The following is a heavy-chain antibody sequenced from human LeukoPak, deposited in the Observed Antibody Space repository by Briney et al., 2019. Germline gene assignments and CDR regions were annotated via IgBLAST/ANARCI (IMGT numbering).Heavy chain of an antibody. CDR3: ARGSAGWYSIDY. Sequence: SETLSLTSSVYGGSFIGYYWSWIRQPPGKGLEWIGEINHSGSTNYNPSLTRRVTISVDTSKNKFSLKLSSVTAADTAVYYCARGSAGWYSIDYWGQGILVTVSS. CDR1: GGSFIGYY. CDR2: INHSGST. D-gene: IGHD6-19*01. V-gene: IGHV4-34*01. J-gene: IGHJ4*02.